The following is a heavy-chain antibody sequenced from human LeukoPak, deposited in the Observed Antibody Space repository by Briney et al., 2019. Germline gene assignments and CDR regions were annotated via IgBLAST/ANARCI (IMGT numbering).Heavy chain of an antibody. Sequence: PSETLSLTCAVYGGSFSGYYWSWIRQPPGKGLEWIGEINHSGSTNYNPSLKSRVTISVDTSKNQFSLKLSSVTAADTAVYYCARDHLTRITMVRGVKNWLDPWGQGTLVTVSS. J-gene: IGHJ5*02. CDR1: GGSFSGYY. V-gene: IGHV4-34*01. CDR2: INHSGST. D-gene: IGHD3-10*01. CDR3: ARDHLTRITMVRGVKNWLDP.